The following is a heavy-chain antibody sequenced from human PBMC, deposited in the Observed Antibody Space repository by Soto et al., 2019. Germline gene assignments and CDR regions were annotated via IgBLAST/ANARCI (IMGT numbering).Heavy chain of an antibody. J-gene: IGHJ4*02. Sequence: ASVKVSCKASGGTFSSYTISWVRQAPGQGLEWMGRIIPILGIANYAQKFQGRVTITADKSTSTAYMELSSLRSEDTAVYYCARDCSGGSCYSGEFDYWGQGTLVTVSS. CDR2: IIPILGIA. CDR1: GGTFSSYT. CDR3: ARDCSGGSCYSGEFDY. V-gene: IGHV1-69*04. D-gene: IGHD2-15*01.